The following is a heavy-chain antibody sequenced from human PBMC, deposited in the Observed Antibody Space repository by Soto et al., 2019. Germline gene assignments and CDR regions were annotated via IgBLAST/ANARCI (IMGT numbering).Heavy chain of an antibody. CDR1: GYTFTSYG. CDR3: ARDAAAGLTDS. V-gene: IGHV1-18*01. CDR2: ISAYNGNT. D-gene: IGHD6-13*01. Sequence: QVQLVQSGAEVKKPGASVKVSCKASGYTFTSYGISWVRQAPGQGLEWMGWISAYNGNTKYPQKFQGRVTMTTDTSTIIAYLEVRRLRSDDTAVFYCARDAAAGLTDSWGQGTLVTVSS. J-gene: IGHJ4*02.